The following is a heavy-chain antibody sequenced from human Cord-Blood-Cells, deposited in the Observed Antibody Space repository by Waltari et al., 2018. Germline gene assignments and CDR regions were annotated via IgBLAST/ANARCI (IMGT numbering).Heavy chain of an antibody. V-gene: IGHV4-38-2*02. CDR1: GYSISSGYY. Sequence: QVQLQESGPGLVKPSETLSLTCAVSGYSISSGYYWGWIRQPPGKGLEWIGSIYHSGSTYYNPSLKSRVTISVDTSKNQFSLKLSSVTAADTAVYYCAGDRRGVTRAFDIWGQGTMVTVSS. CDR3: AGDRRGVTRAFDI. J-gene: IGHJ3*02. CDR2: IYHSGST. D-gene: IGHD3-10*01.